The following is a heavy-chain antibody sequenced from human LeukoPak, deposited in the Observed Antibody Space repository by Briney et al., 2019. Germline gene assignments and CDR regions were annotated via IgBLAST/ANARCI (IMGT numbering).Heavy chain of an antibody. CDR1: GGTFSSYA. V-gene: IGHV1-69*05. CDR2: IIPIFGTA. CDR3: ARDAGSALDY. D-gene: IGHD1-26*01. J-gene: IGHJ4*02. Sequence: ASVKVSCKASGGTFSSYAISWVRQAPGQGLEWMGRIIPIFGTANYAQKFQGRVTITTDESTSTAYVELSSLRSEDTAVYYCARDAGSALDYWGQGTLVTVSS.